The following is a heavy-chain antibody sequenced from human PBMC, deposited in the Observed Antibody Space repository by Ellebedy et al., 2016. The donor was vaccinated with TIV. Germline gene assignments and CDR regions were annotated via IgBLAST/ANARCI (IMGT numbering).Heavy chain of an antibody. CDR3: SRGIAAVMY. CDR2: IGTAGDS. CDR1: GFTFTTYD. Sequence: PGGSLRLSCAASGFTFTTYDMHWVRQPPGKGLEWVSAIGTAGDSFYLDSVQGRFTISRDNAKNSLYLQLNSLRAEDTAVYYCSRGIAAVMYWGQGTLVTVSS. D-gene: IGHD6-13*01. J-gene: IGHJ4*02. V-gene: IGHV3-13*01.